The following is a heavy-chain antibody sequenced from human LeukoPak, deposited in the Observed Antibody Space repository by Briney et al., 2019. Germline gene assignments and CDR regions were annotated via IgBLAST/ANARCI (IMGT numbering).Heavy chain of an antibody. D-gene: IGHD2-15*01. Sequence: PGGSLRLSSSSSGFTFSYYHMSWIRQAPGKGLEWVSYISSSSSYTNYADSVKGRFTISRDNAKNSLYLQMNSLRAEDTAVYYCARSLAKAATISYWGRGPLVTVSS. CDR2: ISSSSSYT. J-gene: IGHJ4*02. CDR1: GFTFSYYH. V-gene: IGHV3-11*03. CDR3: ARSLAKAATISY.